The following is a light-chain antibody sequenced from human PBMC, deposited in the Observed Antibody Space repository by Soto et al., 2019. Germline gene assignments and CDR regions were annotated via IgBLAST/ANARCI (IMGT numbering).Light chain of an antibody. J-gene: IGKJ1*01. CDR2: GAS. Sequence: IVMTQSPATLSVSPGERATLSCRASQTIDNRLAWYQQRPGQAPRIPIYGASIRATGIPARFSGSGSGTEFALTIRGLPSEDFGVDYCQQYKDWRTFGQGTNVDIK. V-gene: IGKV3-15*01. CDR1: QTIDNR. CDR3: QQYKDWRT.